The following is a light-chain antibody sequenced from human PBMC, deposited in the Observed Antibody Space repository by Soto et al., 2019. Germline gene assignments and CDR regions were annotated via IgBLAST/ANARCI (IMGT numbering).Light chain of an antibody. CDR3: QQAHSFPIT. CDR1: HVITSW. J-gene: IGKJ5*01. V-gene: IGKV1D-12*01. CDR2: AAT. Sequence: DIQMTQSPSFVSASVGDTVTITCRASHVITSWLAWYQHKPGKAPKHLIYAATNLQSGVPSRFSGSGSGTYFTLTITSLQPEDSATYFCQQAHSFPITFGPGTRLEIK.